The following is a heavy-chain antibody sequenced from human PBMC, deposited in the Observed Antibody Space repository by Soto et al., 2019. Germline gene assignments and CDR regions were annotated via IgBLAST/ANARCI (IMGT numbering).Heavy chain of an antibody. CDR3: TRDVYSRY. V-gene: IGHV3-49*04. CDR1: GFTFGDYT. CDR2: IRSKAYGGTT. J-gene: IGHJ4*02. D-gene: IGHD2-15*01. Sequence: PGGSLRLSCTASGFTFGDYTMSWVRQAPGKGLEWVSFIRSKAYGGTTEYAASVKGRFTISRDDSKSIAYLQMNSLKTEDTAVYYCTRDVYSRYWGQGTLVTVSS.